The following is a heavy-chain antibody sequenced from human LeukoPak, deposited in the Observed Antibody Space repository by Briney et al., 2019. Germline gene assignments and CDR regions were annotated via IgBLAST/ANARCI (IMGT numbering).Heavy chain of an antibody. V-gene: IGHV3-9*03. CDR1: GFTFDDYA. Sequence: PGRSLRLSXAASGFTFDDYAMHWVWQAPGKGLEWVSGISWNSGSICYADSVKGRFTISRDNAKNSLYLQMNSLRAEDMALYYCAKDMSSGYSSSWHLFDYWGQGTLVTVSS. D-gene: IGHD6-13*01. CDR2: ISWNSGSI. J-gene: IGHJ4*02. CDR3: AKDMSSGYSSSWHLFDY.